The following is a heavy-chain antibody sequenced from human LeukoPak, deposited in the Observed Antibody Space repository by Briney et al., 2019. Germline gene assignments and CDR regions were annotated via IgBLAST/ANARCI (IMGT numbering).Heavy chain of an antibody. Sequence: GGSLRLSCAASGFTFDDYAMHWVRQAPGKGLEWVSGISWNSGSIGYADSVKGRFTISRDNAKNSLYLQMNSLRAEDTALYYCAKGRIAAAGTFDYWGQGTLVTVSP. CDR2: ISWNSGSI. CDR1: GFTFDDYA. V-gene: IGHV3-9*01. D-gene: IGHD6-13*01. J-gene: IGHJ4*02. CDR3: AKGRIAAAGTFDY.